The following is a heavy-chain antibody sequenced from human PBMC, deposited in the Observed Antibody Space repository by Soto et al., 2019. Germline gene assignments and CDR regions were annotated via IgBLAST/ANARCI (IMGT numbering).Heavy chain of an antibody. V-gene: IGHV4-61*08. CDR3: ARISSVAGSFDY. CDR2: IYYSGST. D-gene: IGHD6-19*01. Sequence: PSETLSLTCTVSGGSIGSGGYYWSLIRQHPGKGLEWIGYIYYSGSTNYNPSLKSRVTISVDTSKNQFSLKLSSVTAADTAVYYCARISSVAGSFDYWGQGTLVTVSS. J-gene: IGHJ4*02. CDR1: GGSIGSGGYY.